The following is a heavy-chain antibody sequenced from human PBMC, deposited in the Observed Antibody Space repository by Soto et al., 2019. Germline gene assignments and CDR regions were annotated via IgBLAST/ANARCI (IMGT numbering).Heavy chain of an antibody. CDR1: GYTFTSYY. J-gene: IGHJ4*02. CDR3: ARVGSSKVGTRPHLDY. CDR2: INPSGGST. Sequence: ASVKVSCKASGYTFTSYYMHWVRQAPGQGLEWMGIINPSGGSTSYAQKFQGRVTMTRDTSTSTVYMELSSLRSEDTAVYYCARVGSSKVGTRPHLDYWGQGTLVTVSS. D-gene: IGHD2-2*01. V-gene: IGHV1-46*03.